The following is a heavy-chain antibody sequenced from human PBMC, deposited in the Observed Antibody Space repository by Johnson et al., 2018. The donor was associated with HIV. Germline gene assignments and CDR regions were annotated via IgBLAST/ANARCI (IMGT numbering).Heavy chain of an antibody. CDR1: GFTFSDYY. CDR3: ARDLADGDIVLVSALDI. Sequence: QVQLVESGGGLVKPGGSLRLSCAASGFTFSDYYMSWIRQAPGKGLEWVSYISSSGSTIYYADSVKGRFTISRDNAKNSLYLQMNSLGAEDTALYYCARDLADGDIVLVSALDIWGQETVVTVAS. J-gene: IGHJ3*02. V-gene: IGHV3-11*01. D-gene: IGHD2-8*02. CDR2: ISSSGSTI.